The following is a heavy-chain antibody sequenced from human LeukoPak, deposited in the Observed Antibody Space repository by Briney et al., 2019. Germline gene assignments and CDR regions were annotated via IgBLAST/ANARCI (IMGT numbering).Heavy chain of an antibody. J-gene: IGHJ4*02. V-gene: IGHV4-39*07. CDR2: NYYSGST. D-gene: IGHD2-15*01. CDR3: ARGYCSGGSCYFDLGVDY. Sequence: PSGTLSLTCTVSGGSISSSSYYWGWIRQPPGKGLEWIGSNYYSGSTYYNPSLKSRVTISVDTSKNQFSLKLSSVTAADTAVYYCARGYCSGGSCYFDLGVDYWGQGTLVTVSS. CDR1: GGSISSSSYY.